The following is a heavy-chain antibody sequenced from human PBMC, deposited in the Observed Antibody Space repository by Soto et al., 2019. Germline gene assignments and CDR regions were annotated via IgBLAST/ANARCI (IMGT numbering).Heavy chain of an antibody. CDR3: AREGNSYCISTSCLDYYYYGMDV. CDR2: ISAYNGNT. CDR1: GYTFTSYG. J-gene: IGHJ6*02. Sequence: QVQLVQSGAEVKKPGASVKVSCKASGYTFTSYGISWVRQAPGQGREWMGWISAYNGNTNYAQKLQGRVTMTTDTSTSTAYMELRSLRSDDTAVYYCAREGNSYCISTSCLDYYYYGMDVWGQGTTVTVSS. D-gene: IGHD2-2*01. V-gene: IGHV1-18*01.